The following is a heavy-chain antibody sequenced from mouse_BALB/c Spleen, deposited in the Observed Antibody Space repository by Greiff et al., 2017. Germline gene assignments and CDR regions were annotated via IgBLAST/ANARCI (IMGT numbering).Heavy chain of an antibody. J-gene: IGHJ4*01. V-gene: IGHV5-17*02. Sequence: EVMLVESGGGLVQPGGSRKLSCAASGFTFSSFGMHWVRQAPEKGLEWVAYISSGSSTIYYADTVKGRFTISRDNPKNTLFLQMTSLRSEDTAMYYCARSPAYYRDYYAMDYWGQGTSVTVSS. D-gene: IGHD2-14*01. CDR1: GFTFSSFG. CDR3: ARSPAYYRDYYAMDY. CDR2: ISSGSSTI.